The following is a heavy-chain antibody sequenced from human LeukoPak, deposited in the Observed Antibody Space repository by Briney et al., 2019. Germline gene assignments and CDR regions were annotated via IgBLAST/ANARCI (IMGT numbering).Heavy chain of an antibody. D-gene: IGHD2-2*01. CDR1: GYTFTSYG. CDR3: VRDIYCSSTSCFPYYMDV. J-gene: IGHJ6*03. CDR2: INTYYGNT. V-gene: IGHV1-18*01. Sequence: ASVKVSCKASGYTFTSYGFNWVRQAPGQGLEWMGWINTYYGNTEYAQKFHDRVTMTTDTSTSIAYMELRSLRSNDTAVYYCVRDIYCSSTSCFPYYMDVWGTGTTVTVSS.